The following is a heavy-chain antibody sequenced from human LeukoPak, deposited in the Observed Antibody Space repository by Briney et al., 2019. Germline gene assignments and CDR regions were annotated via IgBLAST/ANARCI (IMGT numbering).Heavy chain of an antibody. J-gene: IGHJ4*02. V-gene: IGHV4-39*07. CDR2: MSSGGST. CDR1: GVSIRSGDYY. CDR3: ARGRLARSPYFDY. Sequence: SETLSLTCSVSGVSIRSGDYYWGWLRPPPGKGLEWIVSMSSGGSTFYNPSLKSRLTIPVDTSNDQFSLILSSVTAADAAVYFCARGRLARSPYFDYWGQGTLVTVSS. D-gene: IGHD6-19*01.